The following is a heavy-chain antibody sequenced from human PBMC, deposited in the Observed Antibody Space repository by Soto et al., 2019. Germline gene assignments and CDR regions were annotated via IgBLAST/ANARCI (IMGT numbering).Heavy chain of an antibody. CDR3: ARPLSGIVRGNLDY. CDR1: GYTFTTYN. V-gene: IGHV1-8*01. CDR2: MNPNSGTT. D-gene: IGHD3-10*01. Sequence: VASVKVSCKTSGYTFTTYNINWVRQATGQGLEWMGWMNPNSGTTGYAQKFQDRITLTRDTSITTAYMELSSLRSDDTAVYYCARPLSGIVRGNLDYWGQGTPVTVSS. J-gene: IGHJ4*02.